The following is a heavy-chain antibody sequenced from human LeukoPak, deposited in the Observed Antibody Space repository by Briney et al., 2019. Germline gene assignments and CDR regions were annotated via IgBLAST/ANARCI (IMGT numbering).Heavy chain of an antibody. V-gene: IGHV3-21*01. J-gene: IGHJ4*02. Sequence: GGSLRLSCAASGFDFSTYSIDWVRQAPGKGLEWVSCISSSSSNIYHADSVKGRFTISRDNAKNSLHLQMNSLRAEDTAVYYCARVGRSGWTVDYWGRGTLVTVSS. CDR2: ISSSSSNI. CDR3: ARVGRSGWTVDY. CDR1: GFDFSTYS. D-gene: IGHD6-19*01.